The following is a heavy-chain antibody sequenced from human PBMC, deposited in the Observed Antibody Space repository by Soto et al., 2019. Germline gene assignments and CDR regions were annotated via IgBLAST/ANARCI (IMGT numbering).Heavy chain of an antibody. D-gene: IGHD3-10*01. V-gene: IGHV1-3*01. J-gene: IGHJ3*02. Sequence: QVQLVQSGAEVKKPGASVKVSCKASGYTFTSYAMHWVRQAPGQRLEWMGWTNAGNGNTKYSQKFQGRVTITRDTSASTAYMELSSLRSEDTAVYYCARGALWFGEFADIWGQGTMVTVSS. CDR2: TNAGNGNT. CDR3: ARGALWFGEFADI. CDR1: GYTFTSYA.